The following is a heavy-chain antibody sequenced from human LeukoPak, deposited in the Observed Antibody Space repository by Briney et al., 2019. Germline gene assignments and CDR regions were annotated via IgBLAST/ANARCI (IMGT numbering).Heavy chain of an antibody. CDR1: GYTFTGYY. D-gene: IGHD3-10*01. CDR3: ARDRWYYGSGINHYYFDY. CDR2: TIPVFGTA. V-gene: IGHV1-69*13. Sequence: GASVKVSCKASGYTFTGYYMHWVRQAPGQGLEWMGGTIPVFGTANYAQKFQGRVTITADESTSTAYMELSSLRSEDTAVYYCARDRWYYGSGINHYYFDYWGQGTLVTVSS. J-gene: IGHJ4*02.